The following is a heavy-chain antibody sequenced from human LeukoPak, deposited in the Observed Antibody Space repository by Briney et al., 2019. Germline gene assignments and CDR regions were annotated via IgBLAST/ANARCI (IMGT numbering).Heavy chain of an antibody. D-gene: IGHD6-13*01. CDR2: ICSRSTYI. CDR3: VRESSRGSSKWYVTGY. Sequence: GGSLRPSCAASGFTFSSYSMNWVRQAPGKGLEWVSSICSRSTYIYYADSVKGRFTISRDNAKNSLYLQMNSLRAEDTAVYYCVRESSRGSSKWYVTGYWGQGTLVTVSS. CDR1: GFTFSSYS. J-gene: IGHJ4*02. V-gene: IGHV3-21*01.